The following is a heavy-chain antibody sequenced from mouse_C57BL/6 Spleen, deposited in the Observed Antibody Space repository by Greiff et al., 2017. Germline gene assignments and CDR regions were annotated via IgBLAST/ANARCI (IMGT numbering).Heavy chain of an antibody. J-gene: IGHJ2*01. V-gene: IGHV1-82*01. Sequence: QVQLKESGPELVKPGASVKISCKASGYAFSSSWMNWVKQRPGKGLEWIGRIYPGDGDTNYNGKFKGKATLTADKSSSTAYMQLSSLTSEDSAVYFCARGDWDDYWGQGTTLTVSS. D-gene: IGHD4-1*01. CDR1: GYAFSSSW. CDR2: IYPGDGDT. CDR3: ARGDWDDY.